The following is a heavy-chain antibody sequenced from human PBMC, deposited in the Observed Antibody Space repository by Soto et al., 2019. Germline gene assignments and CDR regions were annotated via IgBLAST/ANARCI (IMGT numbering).Heavy chain of an antibody. V-gene: IGHV1-69*10. D-gene: IGHD6-19*01. CDR2: IIPILGIA. J-gene: IGHJ6*02. CDR1: GGTFSSYA. CDR3: AREFGGVAGTDCYYGLDV. Sequence: ASVKVSCKASGGTFSSYAISWVRQAPGQGLEWMGGIIPILGIANYAQKFQGRVTITGDKSTSTAYMELNILRAEDTAVDECAREFGGVAGTDCYYGLDVWGQGTTVTVSS.